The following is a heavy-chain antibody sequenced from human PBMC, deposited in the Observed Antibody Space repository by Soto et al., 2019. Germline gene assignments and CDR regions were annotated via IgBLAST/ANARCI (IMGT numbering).Heavy chain of an antibody. D-gene: IGHD3-3*01. CDR3: AGWAVGIMIFGVPKDY. CDR2: INHSGSA. Sequence: SETLSLTCVVYGGSFSGHFWSWIRQPPGKGLEWIGEINHSGSANYNPSPKSRVTISVDTSKNQFSLKLTSVTAADTAVYYCAGWAVGIMIFGVPKDYWSQGTQVTVSS. J-gene: IGHJ4*02. CDR1: GGSFSGHF. V-gene: IGHV4-34*01.